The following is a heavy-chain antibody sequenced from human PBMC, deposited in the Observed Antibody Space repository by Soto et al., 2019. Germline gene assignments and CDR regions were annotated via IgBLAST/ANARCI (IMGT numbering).Heavy chain of an antibody. D-gene: IGHD3-16*02. Sequence: EVQLVESGGGLVQRGGSLTLSCAASGFTFNLYPMNWVRQAPGKGLEWLSHISTRSDAMYYADAVMGRLSISRDYVKTSLYLQMNGLRGEHTAIFYCVADYRYAFEMGGQGTTVSVS. V-gene: IGHV3-48*01. CDR3: VADYRYAFEM. J-gene: IGHJ3*02. CDR2: ISTRSDAM. CDR1: GFTFNLYP.